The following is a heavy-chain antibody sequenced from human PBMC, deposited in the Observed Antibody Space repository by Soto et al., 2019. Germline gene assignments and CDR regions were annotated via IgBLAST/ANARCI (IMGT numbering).Heavy chain of an antibody. CDR1: GFTFSSYG. D-gene: IGHD5-12*01. CDR2: IWYDGSNK. CDR3: ARSYGGYGHNWFDP. J-gene: IGHJ5*02. Sequence: QVQLVESGGGVVQPGRSLRLSCAASGFTFSSYGMHWVRQAPGKGLEGVAVIWYDGSNKSYADSVKGRFTISRDNSKNARYLQMNSRRAEDTAVYDFARSYGGYGHNWFDPWGQGTLVMVSA. V-gene: IGHV3-33*01.